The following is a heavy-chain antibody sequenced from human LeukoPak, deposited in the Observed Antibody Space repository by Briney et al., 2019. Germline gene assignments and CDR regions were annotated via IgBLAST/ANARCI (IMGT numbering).Heavy chain of an antibody. CDR3: ARNYYDSSGYYPYFFDY. D-gene: IGHD3-22*01. J-gene: IGHJ4*02. CDR2: ISYSGST. CDR1: GGSISSSSYY. V-gene: IGHV4-39*01. Sequence: SETLSLTCTVSGGSISSSSYYWGWIRQPPGKGLEWIGSISYSGSTYYNPSLKSRVTISVDTSKNQFSLKLSSVTAADTAVYYCARNYYDSSGYYPYFFDYWGQGTLVTVSS.